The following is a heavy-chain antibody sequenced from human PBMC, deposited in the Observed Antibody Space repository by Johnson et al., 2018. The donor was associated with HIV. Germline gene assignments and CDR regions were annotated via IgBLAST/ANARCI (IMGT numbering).Heavy chain of an antibody. CDR3: AKVAVATAAGGVALDI. J-gene: IGHJ3*02. CDR1: GFTVSSYY. V-gene: IGHV3-66*01. D-gene: IGHD6-13*01. Sequence: VQLVESGGGLVQPGGSLRLSCAASGFTVSSYYMNWVRQAPGKGLEWVSVIYSGGSKYYADSVKGRFTISRDNSKNTLYLQMNSLRAEDTAVYYCAKVAVATAAGGVALDIWGPGTMVTVSS. CDR2: IYSGGSK.